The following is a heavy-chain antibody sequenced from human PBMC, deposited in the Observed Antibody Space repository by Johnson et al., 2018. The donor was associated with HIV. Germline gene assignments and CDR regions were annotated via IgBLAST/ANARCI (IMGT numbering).Heavy chain of an antibody. CDR1: GFTFSSYA. CDR3: AGAPLRHDAFDM. CDR2: IKQDGSEK. Sequence: EVQLVECGGGVVQPGGSLRLSCAASGFTFSSYAMHWVRQAPGKGLEWVANIKQDGSEKYYVDSVKGRFTISRDNAKNSLYLQMNSLRAEDTAVYYCAGAPLRHDAFDMWGRGTMVTVSS. V-gene: IGHV3-7*02. D-gene: IGHD4-17*01. J-gene: IGHJ3*02.